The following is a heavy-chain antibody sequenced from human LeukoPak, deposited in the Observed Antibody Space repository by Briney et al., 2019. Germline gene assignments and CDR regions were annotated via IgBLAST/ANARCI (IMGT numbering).Heavy chain of an antibody. CDR1: GFTFSSHA. J-gene: IGHJ4*02. Sequence: PGGSLRLSCAASGFTFSSHAMSWVRQAPGEGLEWVSLIRGSSDVIEYADSVRGRFTISRDNSKNTVSLQLNNLRAEDTALYYCAKGQSASSTFDCWGQGTLVTVSS. CDR2: IRGSSDVI. CDR3: AKGQSASSTFDC. V-gene: IGHV3-23*01.